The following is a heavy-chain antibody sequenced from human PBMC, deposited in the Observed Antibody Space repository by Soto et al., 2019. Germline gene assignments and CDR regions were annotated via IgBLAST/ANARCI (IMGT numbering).Heavy chain of an antibody. J-gene: IGHJ4*02. CDR1: GGSIDSGGYY. Sequence: QVQLQESGPGLVKPSQTLSLTCTVSGGSIDSGGYYWNWIRQHPGKGLDWIGYIYYGGTTYYNPSLKSRVTLSVDTSKNQLSLTLTSVTAADTAVYYCASQYYDMLNWGQGTLVTVSS. CDR2: IYYGGTT. V-gene: IGHV4-31*03. CDR3: ASQYYDMLN. D-gene: IGHD3-22*01.